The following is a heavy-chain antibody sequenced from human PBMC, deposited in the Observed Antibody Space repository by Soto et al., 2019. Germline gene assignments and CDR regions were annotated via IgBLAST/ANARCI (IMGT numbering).Heavy chain of an antibody. Sequence: PSETLSLTCTVSGGSISSGGYYWSWIRQHPGKGLEWIGYIHYIGSAYYNPSLKSRVSISVDTSKNQFSLKLSSVTAADTAVYYCARDPAICGGDCFLYWGQGTLVTVSS. D-gene: IGHD2-21*02. CDR1: GGSISSGGYY. V-gene: IGHV4-31*03. CDR3: ARDPAICGGDCFLY. J-gene: IGHJ4*02. CDR2: IHYIGSA.